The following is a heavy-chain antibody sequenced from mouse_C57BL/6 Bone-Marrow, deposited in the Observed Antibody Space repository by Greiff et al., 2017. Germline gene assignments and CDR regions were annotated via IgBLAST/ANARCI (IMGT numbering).Heavy chain of an antibody. CDR2: IDPGNGST. V-gene: IGHV14-3*01. CDR1: GFYITNTY. Sequence: VQLQQSVAELVRPGASVKMSCTASGFYITNTYMHWVKQRPEQGLEWIGRIDPGNGSTKYAPKFQGQATITADTSSNTAYMQLRSLTSEDTAIYYCARLCGYYGDYYSAMDYWGQGTSGTVSS. CDR3: ARLCGYYGDYYSAMDY. J-gene: IGHJ4*01. D-gene: IGHD2-13*01.